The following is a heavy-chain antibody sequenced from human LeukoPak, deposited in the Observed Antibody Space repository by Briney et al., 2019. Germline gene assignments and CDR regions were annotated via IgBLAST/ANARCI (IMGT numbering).Heavy chain of an antibody. V-gene: IGHV1-46*01. CDR3: ARDQYGSGSYYNRWFDP. CDR1: GYTFTSYY. D-gene: IGHD3-10*01. J-gene: IGHJ5*02. CDR2: IHPSGGST. Sequence: ASVTVSCKASGYTFTSYYMHWVRQAPGKGLDWMGIIHPSGGSTSYAQKFQGRVTMTRDTSTSTVYMELSSLRSEDTAVYYCARDQYGSGSYYNRWFDPWGQGTLVTVSS.